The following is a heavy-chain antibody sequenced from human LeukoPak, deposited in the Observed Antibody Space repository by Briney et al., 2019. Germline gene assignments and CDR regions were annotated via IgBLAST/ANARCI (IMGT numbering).Heavy chain of an antibody. Sequence: GASVKVSCKASGYTLTSYGISWVRQAPGQGLEWMGWISAYNGNTNYAQKLQGRVTMTTDTSTSTAYMELRSLRSDDTAVYYCARGVDSSSWYRGYYYYYMDVWGKGTTVTVSS. V-gene: IGHV1-18*01. CDR2: ISAYNGNT. D-gene: IGHD6-13*01. CDR3: ARGVDSSSWYRGYYYYYMDV. J-gene: IGHJ6*03. CDR1: GYTLTSYG.